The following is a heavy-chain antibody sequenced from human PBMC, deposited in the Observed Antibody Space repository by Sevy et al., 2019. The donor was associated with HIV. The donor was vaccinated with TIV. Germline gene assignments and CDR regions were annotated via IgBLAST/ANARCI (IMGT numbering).Heavy chain of an antibody. CDR1: GGTFSSYA. D-gene: IGHD5-12*01. CDR3: ARRGYSGYVDYYYGMDV. CDR2: IIPIFGTA. J-gene: IGHJ6*02. V-gene: IGHV1-69*13. Sequence: ASVKVSCQASGGTFSSYAISWVRQAPGQGLEWMGGIIPIFGTANYAQKFQGRVTITADESKSTAYMELSSLRSEDTAVYYCARRGYSGYVDYYYGMDVWGQGTTVTVSS.